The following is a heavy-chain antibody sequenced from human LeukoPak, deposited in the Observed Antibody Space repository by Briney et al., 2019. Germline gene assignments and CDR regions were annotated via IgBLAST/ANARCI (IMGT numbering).Heavy chain of an antibody. D-gene: IGHD3-10*02. V-gene: IGHV4-39*01. CDR3: ARLHLYVPNYVNFDY. CDR1: GGSISSSDNY. Sequence: SETLSLTCTVSGGSISSSDNYWGWIRQPPGKGPEWIGSIYSSGSTYYSPSLKSRATISGDTSKNQFSLKLSSVTAADTAVYYCARLHLYVPNYVNFDYWGQGPLVSVSS. CDR2: IYSSGST. J-gene: IGHJ4*02.